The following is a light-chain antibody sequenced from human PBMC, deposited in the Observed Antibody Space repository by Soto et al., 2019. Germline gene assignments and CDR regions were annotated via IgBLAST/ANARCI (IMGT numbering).Light chain of an antibody. CDR2: AHT. CDR3: QSDDRSLPLRV. V-gene: IGLV1-40*01. J-gene: IGLJ1*01. Sequence: QSVLTQPPSVSGAPVQRVTISCTGSSSNIGAGYDVHRYQQLPGTAPKLLTYAHTNRPSGVPDRIPGSKSGTSASLAITGLQADDEADYSCQSDDRSLPLRVFGAGPKRAVL. CDR1: SSNIGAGYD.